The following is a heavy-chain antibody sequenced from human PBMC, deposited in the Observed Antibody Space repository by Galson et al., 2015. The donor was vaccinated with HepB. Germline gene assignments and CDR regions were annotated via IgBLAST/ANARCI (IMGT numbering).Heavy chain of an antibody. CDR3: ARGDYLVPRGVEVDYYYHGLDV. D-gene: IGHD2-21*01. Sequence: SLRLSCAASGFTFTSHWMYWVRQAPGKGLEWISRINNEGTGTMYADSVKGRFSISRDNSKNTVYLQMSSLRAEDTAVYYCARGDYLVPRGVEVDYYYHGLDVWGQGTPVTVSS. V-gene: IGHV3-74*03. CDR1: GFTFTSHW. CDR2: INNEGTGT. J-gene: IGHJ6*02.